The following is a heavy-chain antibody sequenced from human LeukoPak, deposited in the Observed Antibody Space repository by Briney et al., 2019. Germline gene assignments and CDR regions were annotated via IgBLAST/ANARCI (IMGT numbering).Heavy chain of an antibody. Sequence: ASVKVSCKASGYTFTSYGISWVRQAPGQGLEWMGGIIPIFGTANYAQKFQGRVTITADKSTSTAYMELSSLRSEDTAVYYCARVSQQLAQFDPWGQGTLVTVSS. CDR1: GYTFTSYG. CDR2: IIPIFGTA. V-gene: IGHV1-69*06. D-gene: IGHD6-13*01. J-gene: IGHJ5*02. CDR3: ARVSQQLAQFDP.